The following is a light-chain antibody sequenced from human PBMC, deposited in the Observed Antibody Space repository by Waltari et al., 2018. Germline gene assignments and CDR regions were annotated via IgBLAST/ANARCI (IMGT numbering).Light chain of an antibody. Sequence: QVVLTQSPSASASLGASVNLTCTLSSGHNTYAIAWHQQQPERAPRYLTQGNNDSRHIKGVGTPDRFSGSSSGAERYLTISSLQAEDEADYYCQAWGTGLIGVFGGGTKLTVL. CDR3: QAWGTGLIGV. J-gene: IGLJ3*02. CDR1: SGHNTYA. CDR2: GNNDSRH. V-gene: IGLV4-69*01.